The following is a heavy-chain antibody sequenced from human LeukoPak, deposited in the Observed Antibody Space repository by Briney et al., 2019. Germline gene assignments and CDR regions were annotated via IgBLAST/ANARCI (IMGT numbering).Heavy chain of an antibody. CDR2: ISSTESST. CDR3: VRRGGGAVAYDS. CDR1: GFTFSTYP. Sequence: PGGSLRLSCAASGFTFSTYPIHWVRQAPGKRLEYVSSISSTESSTHYADSVRGRFTISRDNSKNTLHLQMSSLRAEDTSVYYCVRRGGGAVAYDSWGQGTLVTVSS. V-gene: IGHV3-64D*09. J-gene: IGHJ4*02. D-gene: IGHD6-19*01.